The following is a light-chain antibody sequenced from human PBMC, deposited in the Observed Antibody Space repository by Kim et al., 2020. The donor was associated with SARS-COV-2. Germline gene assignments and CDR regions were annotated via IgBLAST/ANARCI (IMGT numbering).Light chain of an antibody. J-gene: IGKJ1*01. Sequence: IGSWLAWYQQKPGKAPKFLIYKASNLESGVPSRFSGSRSGTQFTLSISSLQPDDFATYYCQQYDSYPWTFGQGTKVEI. CDR1: IGSW. CDR2: KAS. CDR3: QQYDSYPWT. V-gene: IGKV1-5*03.